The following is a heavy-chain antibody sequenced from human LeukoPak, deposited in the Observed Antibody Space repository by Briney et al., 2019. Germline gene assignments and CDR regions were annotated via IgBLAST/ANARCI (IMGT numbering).Heavy chain of an antibody. CDR3: ARAGSGGSFSFDP. V-gene: IGHV1-69*13. Sequence: GASVKVSCKASGGTFSSYAISWVRQAPGQGLEWMGGIIPIFGTANYAQKFQGRVTITADESTSTAYMELSRLRSDDTAVYYCARAGSGGSFSFDPWGQGTLVTVSS. J-gene: IGHJ5*02. D-gene: IGHD1-26*01. CDR1: GGTFSSYA. CDR2: IIPIFGTA.